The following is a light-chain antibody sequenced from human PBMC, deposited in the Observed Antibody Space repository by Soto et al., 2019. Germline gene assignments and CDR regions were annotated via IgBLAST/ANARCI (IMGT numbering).Light chain of an antibody. J-gene: IGKJ5*01. Sequence: DIKMTQSPSTLSASVGDRVTITCRASQSISSWLAWYQQKPGKAPKLLIYDASSLESGVPSRFSGSGSGTEFTLTISSLQPDDFATYYCQQYNSPSITFGQGTRVEI. CDR3: QQYNSPSIT. CDR2: DAS. V-gene: IGKV1-5*01. CDR1: QSISSW.